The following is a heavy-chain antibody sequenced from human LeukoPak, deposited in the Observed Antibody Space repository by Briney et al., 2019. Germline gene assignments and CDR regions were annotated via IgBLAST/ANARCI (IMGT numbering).Heavy chain of an antibody. J-gene: IGHJ6*04. Sequence: ASVKVSCKASGYTFTSYGISWVRQAPGQGLEWMGWISAYNGNTNYAQKLQGRVTMTTDTSTSTAYTELRSLRSDDTAVYYCATSYGSGSYYTQSYYYYGMDVWGKGTTVTVSS. CDR2: ISAYNGNT. CDR1: GYTFTSYG. V-gene: IGHV1-18*04. D-gene: IGHD3-10*01. CDR3: ATSYGSGSYYTQSYYYYGMDV.